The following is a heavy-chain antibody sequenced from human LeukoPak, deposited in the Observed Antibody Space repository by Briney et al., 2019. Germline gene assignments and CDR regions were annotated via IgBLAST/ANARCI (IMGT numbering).Heavy chain of an antibody. D-gene: IGHD2-2*01. V-gene: IGHV3-23*01. CDR2: ISGSGGST. J-gene: IGHJ5*02. CDR3: AKYRDIVVVPAVYNWFDP. Sequence: GGSLRLSCAASGFTFSSYAMSWVRQAPGKGLEWVSAISGSGGSTYYADSVKGRFTISRDNSKNTLYLQMNSLRTEDTAVYYCAKYRDIVVVPAVYNWFDPWGQGTLVTVSS. CDR1: GFTFSSYA.